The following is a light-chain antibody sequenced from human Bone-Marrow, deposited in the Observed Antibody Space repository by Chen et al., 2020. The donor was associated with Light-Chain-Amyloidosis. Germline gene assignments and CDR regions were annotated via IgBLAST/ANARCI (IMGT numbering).Light chain of an antibody. J-gene: IGLJ3*02. CDR2: EDD. CDR1: SGSIATNY. CDR3: QSYQGSSQGV. Sequence: NFMLTQPHSVSESPGKTVSISCTRISGSIATNYVQWYQQRPGSSPTTVIDEDDQRPSGVPDRFSVSIDRSSNSASLTISGLKTDDEADYYCQSYQGSSQGVFGGGTKLTVL. V-gene: IGLV6-57*01.